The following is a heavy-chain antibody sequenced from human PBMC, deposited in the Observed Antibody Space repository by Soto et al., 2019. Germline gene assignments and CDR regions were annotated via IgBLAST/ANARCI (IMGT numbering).Heavy chain of an antibody. Sequence: PGGSLRLSCAASGFTFSNAWSNWVRHAPGKGLEWVGRIKSKTDGGTTDYAAPVKGRFTISRDDSKNTLYLQMNSLKTEDTAVYYCTTDGIMITFGGVIVIPPDASSSDIYARAQRTTV. V-gene: IGHV3-15*07. D-gene: IGHD3-16*02. J-gene: IGHJ6*02. CDR1: GFTFSNAW. CDR3: TTDGIMITFGGVIVIPPDASSSDIYA. CDR2: IKSKTDGGTT.